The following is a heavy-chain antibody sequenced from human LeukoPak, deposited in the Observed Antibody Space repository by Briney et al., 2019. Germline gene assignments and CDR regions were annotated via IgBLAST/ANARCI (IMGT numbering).Heavy chain of an antibody. J-gene: IGHJ4*02. Sequence: GGSLRLSCAAPGFTFSSYWMSWVRQAPGKGLEWVANIKQDGSEKYYVDSVKGRFTISRDNAKNSLYLQMSSLRAEDTAVYYCARDRLIRDYWGQGTLVTVSS. CDR2: IKQDGSEK. CDR1: GFTFSSYW. D-gene: IGHD2-8*01. V-gene: IGHV3-7*05. CDR3: ARDRLIRDY.